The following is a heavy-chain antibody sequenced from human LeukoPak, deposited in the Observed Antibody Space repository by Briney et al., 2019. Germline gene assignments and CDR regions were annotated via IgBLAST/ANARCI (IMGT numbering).Heavy chain of an antibody. Sequence: PGDSLRLSCAASGFTFTKYWMTWVRQAPGKGLEWVGNIKQDGSDKNYMDSVKGRFTISRDNSKNTLYLQMNSLRAEDTAMYYCANADCSSTSCPYYYYMDVWGKGTTVTVSS. J-gene: IGHJ6*03. CDR1: GFTFTKYW. CDR3: ANADCSSTSCPYYYYMDV. D-gene: IGHD2-2*01. V-gene: IGHV3-7*01. CDR2: IKQDGSDK.